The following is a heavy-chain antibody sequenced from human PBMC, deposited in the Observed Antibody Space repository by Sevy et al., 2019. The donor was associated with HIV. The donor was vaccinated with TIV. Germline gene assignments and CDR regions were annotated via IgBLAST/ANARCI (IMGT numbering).Heavy chain of an antibody. V-gene: IGHV3-48*01. Sequence: GGSLRLSCAASGFSFSIYSMNWVRQAPGRGLEWVSYMSNTGSTIHYADSVKGRFTISRDNAKNSLYLQMNSLRAEDKAGYYCAGQRGGYGRLYFFDYWGQGTLVTVSS. CDR1: GFSFSIYS. D-gene: IGHD5-12*01. CDR2: MSNTGSTI. J-gene: IGHJ4*02. CDR3: AGQRGGYGRLYFFDY.